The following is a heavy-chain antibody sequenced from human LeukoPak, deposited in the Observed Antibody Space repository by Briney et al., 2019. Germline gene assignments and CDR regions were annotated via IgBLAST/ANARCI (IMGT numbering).Heavy chain of an antibody. J-gene: IGHJ4*02. D-gene: IGHD5-12*01. V-gene: IGHV1-69*13. Sequence: ASVKVSCKASGYTFTSYYMHWVRQAPGQGLEWMGGIIPIFGTANYAQKFQGRVTITADESTSTAYMELSSLRSEDTAVYYCARDPPEAYSGYDYGGDYWGQGTLVTVSS. CDR2: IIPIFGTA. CDR3: ARDPPEAYSGYDYGGDY. CDR1: GYTFTSYY.